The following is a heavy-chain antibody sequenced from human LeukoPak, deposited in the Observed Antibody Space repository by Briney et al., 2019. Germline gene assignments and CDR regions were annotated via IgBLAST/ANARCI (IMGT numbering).Heavy chain of an antibody. CDR2: INHSGST. J-gene: IGHJ4*02. V-gene: IGHV4-34*01. CDR3: ARGGNIAAAGIRFRYFDY. CDR1: GGSFSGYY. D-gene: IGHD6-13*01. Sequence: PSETLSLTCAVYGGSFSGYYWSWISQPPGKGLEWIGEINHSGSTNYNPSLKSRVTISVDTSKNQFSLKLSSVTAADTAVYYRARGGNIAAAGIRFRYFDYWGQGTLVTVSS.